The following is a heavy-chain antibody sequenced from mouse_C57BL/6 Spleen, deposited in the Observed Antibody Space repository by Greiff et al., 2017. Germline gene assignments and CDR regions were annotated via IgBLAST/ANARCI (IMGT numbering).Heavy chain of an antibody. V-gene: IGHV1-19*01. D-gene: IGHD3-2*02. CDR1: GYTFTDYY. CDR3: ARWRHLRLFDY. CDR2: INPYNGGT. J-gene: IGHJ2*01. Sequence: VQLQQSGPVLVKPGASVKMSCKASGYTFTDYYMNWVKQSHGKSLEWIGVINPYNGGTSYNQKFKGKATLTVDKSSSTAYMGLTSLTSADSAVYYSARWRHLRLFDYWGQGTTLTVSS.